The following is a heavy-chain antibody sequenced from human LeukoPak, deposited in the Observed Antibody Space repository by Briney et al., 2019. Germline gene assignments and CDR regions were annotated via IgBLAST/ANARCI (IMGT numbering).Heavy chain of an antibody. CDR2: IYPGNSET. CDR3: ARDAGGYPDY. Sequence: GESLKISCKGAGYSFTDYWIGWMRQMPEKDLEWLGTIYPGNSETRYRPSLQGQVTISADKSITTAYLQWSNLKASDTAMYFCARDAGGYPDYWGQGTLVTVSS. V-gene: IGHV5-51*01. CDR1: GYSFTDYW. D-gene: IGHD2-8*02. J-gene: IGHJ4*02.